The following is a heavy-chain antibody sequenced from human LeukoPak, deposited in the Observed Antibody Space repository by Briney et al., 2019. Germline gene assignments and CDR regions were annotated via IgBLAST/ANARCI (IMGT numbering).Heavy chain of an antibody. CDR2: IRYDGSNK. CDR3: ARDEYYDSSGYYYNWFDP. D-gene: IGHD3-22*01. Sequence: GGSPRLSCAASGFTFSSYGMHWVRQAPGKGLEWVAFIRYDGSNKYYADSVKGRFTISRDNSKNTLYLQMNSLRAEDTAVYYCARDEYYDSSGYYYNWFDPWGQGTLVTVSS. J-gene: IGHJ5*02. V-gene: IGHV3-30*02. CDR1: GFTFSSYG.